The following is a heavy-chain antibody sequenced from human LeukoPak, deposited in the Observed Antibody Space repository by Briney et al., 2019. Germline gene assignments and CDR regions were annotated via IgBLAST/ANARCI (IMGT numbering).Heavy chain of an antibody. J-gene: IGHJ4*02. CDR1: GGSISSYY. V-gene: IGHV4-4*07. CDR2: IYTSGST. D-gene: IGHD2-2*01. CDR3: ARDQYCSSTSCSAVCDY. Sequence: PSETLSLTCTVSGGSISSYYWSWLRQPAGKGLEWIGRIYTSGSTNYNPSLKSRVTMSVDTSKNQFSLKLSSVTAADTAVYYCARDQYCSSTSCSAVCDYWGQGTLVTVSS.